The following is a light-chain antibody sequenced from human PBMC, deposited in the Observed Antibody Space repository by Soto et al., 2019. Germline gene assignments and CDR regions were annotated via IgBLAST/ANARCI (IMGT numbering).Light chain of an antibody. Sequence: DIQMTQSPSTLSASVGDRVTITCRASQSISTWLAWYQHKPGKAPNLLIYDASSLERGVPSRFSGSGSGTEFTLTISSLQPDDFATYYCQQYHSYWMFGQGTKVEVK. CDR1: QSISTW. J-gene: IGKJ1*01. CDR3: QQYHSYWM. CDR2: DAS. V-gene: IGKV1-5*01.